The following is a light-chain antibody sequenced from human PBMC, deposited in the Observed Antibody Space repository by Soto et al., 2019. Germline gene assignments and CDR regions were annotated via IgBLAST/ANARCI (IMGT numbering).Light chain of an antibody. V-gene: IGLV2-14*01. CDR1: SSDVGDYPY. J-gene: IGLJ6*01. Sequence: QSVLTQPASVSGSPGQSITISCTGTSSDVGDYPYVSWYQQHPGKVPKLIIYEVTNRPSGVSGRFSGSKSENTASLTISGHQAEEEADYYCSSYSRTNTLVFGSGTKLTVL. CDR2: EVT. CDR3: SSYSRTNTLV.